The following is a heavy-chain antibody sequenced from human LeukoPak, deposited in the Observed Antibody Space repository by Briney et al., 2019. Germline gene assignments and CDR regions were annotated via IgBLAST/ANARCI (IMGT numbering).Heavy chain of an antibody. CDR3: ASGSSSGWYDY. CDR1: GFTFSSYS. D-gene: IGHD6-19*01. Sequence: NPAGSLTLSCAASGFTFSSYSMNWLRQAPGQGLEWVSSISSSSSYIYYADSVKGRFTISRENAKNSLYVQMNSLRAEDTAVYYCASGSSSGWYDYWGQGTLVPVSS. V-gene: IGHV3-21*01. J-gene: IGHJ4*02. CDR2: ISSSSSYI.